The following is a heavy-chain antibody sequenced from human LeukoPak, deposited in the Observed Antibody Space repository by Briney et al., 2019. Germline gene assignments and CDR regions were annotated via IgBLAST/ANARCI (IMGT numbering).Heavy chain of an antibody. V-gene: IGHV4-39*07. CDR2: IYYSGST. Sequence: KPSETLSLTCTVSGGSISSSSYYWGWIRQPPGKGLEWIGSIYYSGSTNYNPSLKSRVTISVDTSKNQFSLKLSSVTAADTAVYYCARDGVSFESGDYVSGFDYWGQGTLVTVSS. D-gene: IGHD4-17*01. CDR1: GGSISSSSYY. J-gene: IGHJ4*02. CDR3: ARDGVSFESGDYVSGFDY.